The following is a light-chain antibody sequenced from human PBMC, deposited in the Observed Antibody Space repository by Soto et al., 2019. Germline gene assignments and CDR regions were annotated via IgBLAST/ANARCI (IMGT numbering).Light chain of an antibody. J-gene: IGKJ1*01. Sequence: DIQMTQSPSSLSASVGDRVTITCRASQNINGYLNWYQQKPGKARKLLIYGASSLQSGVPSRFSGSGSGTDFTLTISSLQSEDFGTYYCQQSYSTLQTFGQGTKVEIK. CDR3: QQSYSTLQT. CDR2: GAS. CDR1: QNINGY. V-gene: IGKV1-39*01.